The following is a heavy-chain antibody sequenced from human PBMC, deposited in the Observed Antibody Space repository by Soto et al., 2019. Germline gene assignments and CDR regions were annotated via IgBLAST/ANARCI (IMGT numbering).Heavy chain of an antibody. D-gene: IGHD3-16*01. Sequence: QVQLVQSGAEVKKPGASVYVSCKASGYTFTDYYVHWVRKAPGQGLEWMGWINPNVGGTNYARKFQGRVTMTRDTSISTVYMKLTRLSPDDTAIYYCARGGREVPRIPYDTWGQGTRVTVSS. J-gene: IGHJ5*02. CDR1: GYTFTDYY. CDR2: INPNVGGT. V-gene: IGHV1-2*02. CDR3: ARGGREVPRIPYDT.